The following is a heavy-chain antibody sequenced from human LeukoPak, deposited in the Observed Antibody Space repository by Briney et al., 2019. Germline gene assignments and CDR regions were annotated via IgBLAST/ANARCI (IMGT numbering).Heavy chain of an antibody. CDR2: IIPILGIA. CDR1: GGTFSSYT. D-gene: IGHD3-10*01. V-gene: IGHV1-69*02. CDR3: ASARRGSGSYSDY. J-gene: IGHJ4*02. Sequence: XVKVSCKASGGTFSSYTISWVRQAPGQGLEGMGRIIPILGIANYAQKFQGRVTITADKSTSTAYMELRSLRPEDTAVYYCASARRGSGSYSDYGGQGTLVTVSS.